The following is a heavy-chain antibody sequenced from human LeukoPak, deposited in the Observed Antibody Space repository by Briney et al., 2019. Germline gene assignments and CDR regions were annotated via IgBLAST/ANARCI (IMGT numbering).Heavy chain of an antibody. CDR1: GYTFTGYY. D-gene: IGHD6-13*01. V-gene: IGHV1-2*02. CDR3: ARGKQLASGYYYYGMDV. Sequence: ASVKVSCKASGYTFTGYYMHWVRQAPGQGREWRGWINPNSGGTNYAQKFQGRVTIPRDTSISTAYMELSRLRSDDTAVYYCARGKQLASGYYYYGMDVWGQGTTVTVSS. CDR2: INPNSGGT. J-gene: IGHJ6*02.